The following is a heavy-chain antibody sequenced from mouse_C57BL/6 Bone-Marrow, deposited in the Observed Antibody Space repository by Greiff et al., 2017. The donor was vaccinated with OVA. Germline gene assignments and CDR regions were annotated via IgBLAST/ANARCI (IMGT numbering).Heavy chain of an antibody. V-gene: IGHV10-1*01. CDR3: VRHYYGSSYWYFDV. Sequence: EVKLQESGGGLVQPKGSLKLSCAASGFSFNTYAMNWVRQAPGKGLEWVARIRSKSNNYATYYADSVKDRFTISRDDSESMLYLQMNNLKTEDTAMYYCVRHYYGSSYWYFDVWGTGTTVTVSS. D-gene: IGHD1-1*01. CDR1: GFSFNTYA. CDR2: IRSKSNNYAT. J-gene: IGHJ1*03.